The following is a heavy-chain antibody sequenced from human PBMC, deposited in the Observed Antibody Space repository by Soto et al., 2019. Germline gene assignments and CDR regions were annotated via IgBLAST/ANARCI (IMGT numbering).Heavy chain of an antibody. J-gene: IGHJ3*02. Sequence: GGSLRLSCAASGFTFSSYAMHWFRQAPGKGLEWVAVISYDGSNKYYADSVKGRFTISRDNSKNTLYLQMNSLRAEDTAVYYCARDVGSVADDAFDIWGQGTMVTVSS. V-gene: IGHV3-30-3*01. CDR3: ARDVGSVADDAFDI. CDR2: ISYDGSNK. CDR1: GFTFSSYA. D-gene: IGHD2-15*01.